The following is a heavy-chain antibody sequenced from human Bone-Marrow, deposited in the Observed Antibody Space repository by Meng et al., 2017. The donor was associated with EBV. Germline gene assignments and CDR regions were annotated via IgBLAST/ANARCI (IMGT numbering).Heavy chain of an antibody. J-gene: IGHJ4*02. CDR3: ARESGRGYTPDF. CDR1: GGACRYCA. CDR2: LIPDFGTP. Sequence: GEEENSPGLQGQAACQAYGGACRYCAISWVRQAPGQGLEWMGGLIPDFGTPDYAPNYQDRVTITADESTSTAYMELNSLTTEDTAIYYCARESGRGYTPDFWGQGTLVTVSS. V-gene: IGHV1-69*01. D-gene: IGHD3-10*01.